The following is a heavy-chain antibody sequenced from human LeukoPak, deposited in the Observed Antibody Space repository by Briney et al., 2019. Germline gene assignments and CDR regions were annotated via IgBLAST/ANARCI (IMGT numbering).Heavy chain of an antibody. CDR3: ARVGVVVAATGNLWFDP. D-gene: IGHD2-15*01. CDR1: GFTFSTYS. Sequence: GGSLRLSCAASGFTFSTYSMNWVRQAPGKGLEWVSSITSSSSYIYYADSVKGRFTISRDNAESSLYLEMNSLRAEDTAVYYCARVGVVVAATGNLWFDPWGQGTLVTVSS. J-gene: IGHJ5*02. V-gene: IGHV3-21*01. CDR2: ITSSSSYI.